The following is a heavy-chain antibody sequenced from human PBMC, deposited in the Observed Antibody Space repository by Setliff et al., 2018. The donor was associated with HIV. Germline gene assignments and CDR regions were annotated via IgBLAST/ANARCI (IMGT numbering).Heavy chain of an antibody. D-gene: IGHD4-17*01. CDR3: ARAVIATVTTGYDL. J-gene: IGHJ4*02. Sequence: GASVKVSCKASGYTLTDYTMHWVRQAPGHRLEWMALINAGNGDTKYLQKFQGRVTITRDTSASTIYLDLRSLRYEDTGVYFCARAVIATVTTGYDLWGQGTPVT. CDR1: GYTLTDYT. CDR2: INAGNGDT. V-gene: IGHV1-3*01.